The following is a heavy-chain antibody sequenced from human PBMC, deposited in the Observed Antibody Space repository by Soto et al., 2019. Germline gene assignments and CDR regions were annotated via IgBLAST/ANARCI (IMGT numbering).Heavy chain of an antibody. D-gene: IGHD6-13*01. V-gene: IGHV1-18*01. Sequence: ASVKVSCKASGYTFTSYGISWVRQAPGQGLEWMGWISAYNGNTNYAQKLQGRVTMTTDTSTSTAYMELRSLRSDDTAVYYCARDQEAAAGTMWGDYGMDVWRQGTTVTVS. CDR2: ISAYNGNT. J-gene: IGHJ6*02. CDR3: ARDQEAAAGTMWGDYGMDV. CDR1: GYTFTSYG.